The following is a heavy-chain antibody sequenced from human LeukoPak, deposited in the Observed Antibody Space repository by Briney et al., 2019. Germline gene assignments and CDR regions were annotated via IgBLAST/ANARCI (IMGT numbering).Heavy chain of an antibody. V-gene: IGHV1-18*04. Sequence: ASVKVSCKASGYTFTSYYMRWVRQAPGQGLEWMGWISGYNGHTNYAQKFQGRVTMTTDTSTRTAYMELRSLRSDDTAVYYCARESGSYYFDYWGQGTLVTVSS. CDR2: ISGYNGHT. CDR3: ARESGSYYFDY. D-gene: IGHD1-26*01. CDR1: GYTFTSYY. J-gene: IGHJ4*02.